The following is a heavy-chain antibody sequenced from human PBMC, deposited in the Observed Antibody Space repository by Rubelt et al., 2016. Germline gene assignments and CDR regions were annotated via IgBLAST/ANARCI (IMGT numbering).Heavy chain of an antibody. V-gene: IGHV4-39*07. Sequence: QLQLQESGPGLVKPSETLSLTCTVSGGSISSSSYYWGWIRQPPGKGLEWIGTIYYSGRTYYNPSLKSRVTISVDTSNNQDSLKLSSVTAAATAVYCCAGIRDDSPPYYFDYWGQGTLVTVSS. CDR2: IYYSGRT. CDR1: GGSISSSSYY. J-gene: IGHJ4*02. CDR3: AGIRDDSPPYYFDY. D-gene: IGHD3-3*02.